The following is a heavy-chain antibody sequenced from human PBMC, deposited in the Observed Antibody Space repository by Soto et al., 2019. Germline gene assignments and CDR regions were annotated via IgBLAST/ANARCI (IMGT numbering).Heavy chain of an antibody. CDR3: ARSSIAVAARVSCYFDY. CDR2: IYYSGST. Sequence: QLQLQESGPGLVKPSETLSLTCTVSGGSISSSSYYWGWIRQPPGKGLEWIGSIYYSGSTYYNPSLKSLVTISIYTSKNQFSLKLSSVTAADTAVYYCARSSIAVAARVSCYFDYWGQGTLVTVSS. D-gene: IGHD6-19*01. V-gene: IGHV4-39*01. J-gene: IGHJ4*02. CDR1: GGSISSSSYY.